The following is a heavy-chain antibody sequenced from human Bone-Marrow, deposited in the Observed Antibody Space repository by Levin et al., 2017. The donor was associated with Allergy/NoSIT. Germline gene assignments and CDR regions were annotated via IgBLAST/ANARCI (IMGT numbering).Heavy chain of an antibody. V-gene: IGHV3-53*01. CDR3: TRGADAAMVLDY. Sequence: LSLTCAASDFIVSHNFMTWVRQSPEKGLEWVSIIYTGGTTDYADSVKGRFTISRDNSKNTIYLQMRSLRAEDTAVYYCTRGADAAMVLDYWGQGTLVTVSS. D-gene: IGHD5-18*01. J-gene: IGHJ4*02. CDR1: DFIVSHNF. CDR2: IYTGGTT.